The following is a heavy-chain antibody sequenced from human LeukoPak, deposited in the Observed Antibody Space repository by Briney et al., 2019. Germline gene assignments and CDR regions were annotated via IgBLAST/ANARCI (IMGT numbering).Heavy chain of an antibody. V-gene: IGHV4-34*01. CDR3: ARGNHAYVWGSYPRPYYYYGMDV. Sequence: SETLSLTCAVYGGSFSGYYWSWIRQPPGKGLEWIVEINHSGSTNYNPSLKSRVTISVDTSKNQFSLKLSSVTAADTAVYYCARGNHAYVWGSYPRPYYYYGMDVWGQGTTVTVSS. J-gene: IGHJ6*02. D-gene: IGHD3-16*01. CDR1: GGSFSGYY. CDR2: INHSGST.